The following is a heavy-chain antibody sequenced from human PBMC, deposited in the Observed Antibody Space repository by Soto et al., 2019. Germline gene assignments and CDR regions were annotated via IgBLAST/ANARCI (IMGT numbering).Heavy chain of an antibody. V-gene: IGHV4-31*03. CDR3: ARETDSAMVNYFDY. D-gene: IGHD1-1*01. J-gene: IGHJ4*02. CDR2: IYYSGST. Sequence: QVQLQESGPGLVKPSQTLSLTCTVSGGSISSGGYYWSWIRQHPGKGLEWIGYIYYSGSTYYNPSPNSRVTIAVDPSKTQFSLNLSSVTAADTAVYYCARETDSAMVNYFDYWGQGTLFTVSS. CDR1: GGSISSGGYY.